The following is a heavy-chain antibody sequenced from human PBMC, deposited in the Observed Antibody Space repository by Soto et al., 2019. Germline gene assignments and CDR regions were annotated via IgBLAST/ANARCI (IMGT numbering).Heavy chain of an antibody. V-gene: IGHV3-48*02. J-gene: IGHJ3*02. CDR3: ARDADAFDI. CDR2: ISSGSAAI. CDR1: GFTFSSYS. Sequence: EVQLVESGGGLVQPGWSLRLSCAASGFTFSSYSMNWVRQAPGKWLEWVSYISSGSAAIYYADSVKGRFTISRDNAKNALNLHMNGLRDDDTAVYCCARDADAFDIWGQGTMITVSS.